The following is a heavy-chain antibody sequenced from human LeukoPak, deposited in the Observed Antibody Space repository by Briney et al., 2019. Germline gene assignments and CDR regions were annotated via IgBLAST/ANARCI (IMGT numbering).Heavy chain of an antibody. CDR3: ARDLGQYYDTSDNWFDP. V-gene: IGHV3-74*01. J-gene: IGHJ5*02. D-gene: IGHD3-22*01. CDR1: GFTVSSNY. Sequence: QSGGSLRLSCAASGFTVSSNYMSWVRQAPGKGLEWVSRINSDGINTSYADSVKGRFTISRDNAKNTLNLQMNSLRAEDTAVYYCARDLGQYYDTSDNWFDPWGQGTLVTVSS. CDR2: INSDGINT.